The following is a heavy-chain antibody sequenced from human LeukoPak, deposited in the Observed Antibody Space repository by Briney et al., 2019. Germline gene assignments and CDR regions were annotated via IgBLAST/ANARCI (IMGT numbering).Heavy chain of an antibody. CDR2: VSGSGDGT. CDR3: AKERLGGNYGDYAVDY. Sequence: PGGSLRLSCAASGFTFTSYAMSWVRQALGKGLEWVSSVSGSGDGTYYAHSVKGRFTISRDNSKKTLDLHMDSLRAEDTAVYYCAKERLGGNYGDYAVDYWGPGTMVTVSS. CDR1: GFTFTSYA. D-gene: IGHD4-17*01. V-gene: IGHV3-23*01. J-gene: IGHJ4*02.